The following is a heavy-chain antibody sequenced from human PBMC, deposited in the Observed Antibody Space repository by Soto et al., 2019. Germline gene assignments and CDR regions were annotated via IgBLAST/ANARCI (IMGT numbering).Heavy chain of an antibody. V-gene: IGHV1-18*01. Sequence: VQLVQSGAEVKKPGASVKVSCKASGYTFTSYGISWVRQAPGQGLEWMGWISAYNGNTNYAQKLQGRVTMTTDTSTSTAYMELRSLRSDDTAVYYCARFDAVGAVTTFLVLNDYWGQGTLVTVSS. CDR1: GYTFTSYG. J-gene: IGHJ4*02. CDR3: ARFDAVGAVTTFLVLNDY. CDR2: ISAYNGNT. D-gene: IGHD4-17*01.